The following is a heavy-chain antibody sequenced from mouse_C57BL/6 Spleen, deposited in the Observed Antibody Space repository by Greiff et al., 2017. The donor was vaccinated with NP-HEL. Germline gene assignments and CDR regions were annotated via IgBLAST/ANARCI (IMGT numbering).Heavy chain of an antibody. J-gene: IGHJ3*01. CDR2: ISDGGSYT. Sequence: VQLKQSGGGLVKPGGSLKLSCAASGFTFSSYAMSWVRQTPEKRLEWVATISDGGSYTYYPDNVKGRFTISRDNAKNNLYLQMSHLKSEDTAMYYGAMVHGTAQATAWFAYWGQGTRVTVSA. CDR1: GFTFSSYA. CDR3: AMVHGTAQATAWFAY. V-gene: IGHV5-4*01. D-gene: IGHD3-2*02.